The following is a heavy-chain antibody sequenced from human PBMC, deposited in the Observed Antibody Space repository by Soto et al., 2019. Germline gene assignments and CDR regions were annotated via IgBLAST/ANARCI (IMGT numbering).Heavy chain of an antibody. CDR1: GYIFTSYT. Sequence: AAVKVSCKASGYIFTSYTVTWVRQAPGQGLDCIGWVSAYTGETQYAQRFHGTVTMTTNTSTSTAYMEMRSLKSDDTAVYYCARGGNWNYVGAFDIWGQGTMVTVSS. CDR2: VSAYTGET. CDR3: ARGGNWNYVGAFDI. V-gene: IGHV1-18*04. J-gene: IGHJ3*02. D-gene: IGHD1-7*01.